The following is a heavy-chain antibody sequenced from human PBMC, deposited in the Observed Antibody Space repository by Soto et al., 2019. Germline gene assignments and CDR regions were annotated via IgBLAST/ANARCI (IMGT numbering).Heavy chain of an antibody. V-gene: IGHV3-23*01. J-gene: IGHJ6*02. D-gene: IGHD3-9*01. CDR3: AKGGSEILRYFDWLLSGYYYYGMDV. Sequence: GGSLRLSCAASGFTFSSYAMSWVRQAPGKGLEWVSAISGSGGSTYYADSVKGRFTISRDNSKNTLYLQMNSLRAEDTAVYYCAKGGSEILRYFDWLLSGYYYYGMDVWGQGTTVTVSS. CDR2: ISGSGGST. CDR1: GFTFSSYA.